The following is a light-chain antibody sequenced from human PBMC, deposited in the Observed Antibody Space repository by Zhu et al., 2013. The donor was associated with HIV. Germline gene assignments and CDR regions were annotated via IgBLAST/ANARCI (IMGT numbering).Light chain of an antibody. CDR1: QDVGNY. CDR3: QQSYDTRYT. J-gene: IGKJ2*01. V-gene: IGKV1-8*01. Sequence: AIRMTQSPSSFATSAGDRVVLTCWASQDVGNYIAWYQQRPGKAPKLLISTSSTLHSGVPSRFSGSGSGTDFTLTISSLQREDFATYFCQQSYDTRYTFGQGTKLELK. CDR2: TSS.